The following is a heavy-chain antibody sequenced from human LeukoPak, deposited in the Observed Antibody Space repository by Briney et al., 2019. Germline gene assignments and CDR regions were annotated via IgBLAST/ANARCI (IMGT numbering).Heavy chain of an antibody. CDR2: INPSGGST. CDR3: AGTAYSSGWYAAFDI. CDR1: GYTFTSYY. D-gene: IGHD6-19*01. Sequence: ASVKVSCKASGYTFTSYYMHWVRQAPGQGLEWMGIINPSGGSTSYAQKFQGRVTMTRDTSTSTVYMELSSLRSEDTAVYYCAGTAYSSGWYAAFDIWGQGTMVTVSS. V-gene: IGHV1-46*03. J-gene: IGHJ3*02.